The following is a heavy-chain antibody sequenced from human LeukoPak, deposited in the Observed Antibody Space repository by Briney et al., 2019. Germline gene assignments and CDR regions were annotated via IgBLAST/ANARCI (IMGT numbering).Heavy chain of an antibody. CDR2: VSPKTGDT. CDR1: GYTLSNYD. Sequence: ASVKVSCKASGYTLSNYDINWIRQATGQGLDWRGWVSPKTGDTGYTQKFRGRVTMTWNTSINTAYMELSGLRSDDTAVYYCARGRPHADWGQGTPVTVSS. D-gene: IGHD2-2*01. CDR3: ARGRPHAD. V-gene: IGHV1-8*01. J-gene: IGHJ4*03.